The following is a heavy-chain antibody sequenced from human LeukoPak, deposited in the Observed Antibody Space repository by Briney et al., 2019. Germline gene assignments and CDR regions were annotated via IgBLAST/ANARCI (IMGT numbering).Heavy chain of an antibody. CDR1: GGSVSSINW. CDR2: IYHNGNT. CDR3: VRDTPGGSYGDYDY. V-gene: IGHV4-4*02. J-gene: IGHJ4*02. Sequence: PSGTLSLTCTISGGSVSSINWWGWIRQPPGKVLEGIGEIYHNGNTVYNPSLKSRVTISVDKSKNQFSLSLTSVTAADTAVYYCVRDTPGGSYGDYDYWGQGTLVTASS. D-gene: IGHD4-17*01.